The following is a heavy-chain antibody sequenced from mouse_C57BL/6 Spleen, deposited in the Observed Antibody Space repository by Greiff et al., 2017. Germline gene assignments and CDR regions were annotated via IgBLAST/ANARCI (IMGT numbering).Heavy chain of an antibody. J-gene: IGHJ1*03. V-gene: IGHV1-52*01. Sequence: VQLQQPGAELVRPGSSVKLSCKASGYTFTSYWMHWVKQRPIQGLEWSGNIDPSDSETHYNQKFKDKATLTVDKSSSTAYMQLSSLTSEASAVYYCARKGDYGSSYWYFDVWGTGTTVTVSS. CDR3: ARKGDYGSSYWYFDV. CDR1: GYTFTSYW. D-gene: IGHD1-1*01. CDR2: IDPSDSET.